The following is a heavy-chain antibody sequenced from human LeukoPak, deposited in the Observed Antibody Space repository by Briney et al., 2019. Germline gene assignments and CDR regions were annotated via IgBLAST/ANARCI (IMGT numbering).Heavy chain of an antibody. CDR2: IYYSGST. CDR1: GGSIRSSSYY. Sequence: PSETLSLTCTVSGGSIRSSSYYWGWIRQPPGKGLEWIGSIYYSGSTYYNPSLKSRVTISVDTSKNQFSLKLSSVTAADTAVYYCARHEAGTTYYDFWSGYYPTYWGQGTLVTVSS. J-gene: IGHJ4*02. D-gene: IGHD3-3*01. V-gene: IGHV4-39*01. CDR3: ARHEAGTTYYDFWSGYYPTY.